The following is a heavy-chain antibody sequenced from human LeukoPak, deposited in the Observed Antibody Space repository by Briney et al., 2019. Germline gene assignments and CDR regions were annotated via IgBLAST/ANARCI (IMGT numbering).Heavy chain of an antibody. D-gene: IGHD6-19*01. J-gene: IGHJ4*02. V-gene: IGHV4-34*01. Sequence: PSETLSLTCAVYGGSFSGYYWSWLRQPPGKGLEWIGEINHSGSTNYNPSLKSRVTISVDTSKNQFSLKLSSVTAADTAVYYCARVPSPVDSSGWYTWYYFDYWGQGTLVTVSS. CDR3: ARVPSPVDSSGWYTWYYFDY. CDR2: INHSGST. CDR1: GGSFSGYY.